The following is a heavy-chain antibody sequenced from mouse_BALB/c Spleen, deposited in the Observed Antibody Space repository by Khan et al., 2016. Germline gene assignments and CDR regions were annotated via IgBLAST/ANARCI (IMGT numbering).Heavy chain of an antibody. D-gene: IGHD2-2*01. Sequence: EVKLLESGGGLVQPGGSLNLSCAASGFDFSRYWMSWARQAPGKGQEWIGEINPGSSTINYTPSLTDKFIISRDNAKNTLYLQMSKGRSEDTALYYCARLLWLRAMDYWGQGTSVTVSS. CDR1: GFDFSRYW. CDR3: ARLLWLRAMDY. J-gene: IGHJ4*01. CDR2: INPGSSTI. V-gene: IGHV4-2*02.